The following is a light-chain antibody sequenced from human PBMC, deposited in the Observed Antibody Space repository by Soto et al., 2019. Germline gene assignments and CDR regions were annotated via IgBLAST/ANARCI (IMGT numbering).Light chain of an antibody. Sequence: RVLAQSLTTLSVSPGERATLSCRASQSVSSNLAWYQQKPGQAPRLLIYGASTRATGIPARFSGSGSGTEFTLTISSLQSEDCAVYYCQQYNNWPQTFGQGTKVDI. J-gene: IGKJ1*01. CDR3: QQYNNWPQT. CDR2: GAS. V-gene: IGKV3-15*01. CDR1: QSVSSN.